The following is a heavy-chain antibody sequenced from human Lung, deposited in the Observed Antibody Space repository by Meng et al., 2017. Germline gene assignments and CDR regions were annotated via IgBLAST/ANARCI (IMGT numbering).Heavy chain of an antibody. CDR3: AREGGSSSHFDY. Sequence: QVQLVQSGAEVKRPGASVRVACKASGYTFTDYYMQWVRQAPGQGLEWMGRMNPNSGDTKYAQKFQGRVTMTGCTSISTAYMELSRLTSDDTAVYYCAREGGSSSHFDYWGQGTLVTVSS. CDR2: MNPNSGDT. CDR1: GYTFTDYY. J-gene: IGHJ4*02. V-gene: IGHV1-2*06. D-gene: IGHD6-6*01.